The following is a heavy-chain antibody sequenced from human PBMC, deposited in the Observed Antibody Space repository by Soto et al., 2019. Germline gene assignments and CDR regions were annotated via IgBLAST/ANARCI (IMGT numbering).Heavy chain of an antibody. J-gene: IGHJ4*02. Sequence: GGSLRLSCAASGFTFSTYGMHWVRQAPGKGLEWVAVITYAGSHEFYADSVKGRFTISRDNSKNSVYLQMHSLRAEDTAVYYCAKGYYYDNSGQSYFDYWGQGTLVTVSS. D-gene: IGHD3-22*01. CDR3: AKGYYYDNSGQSYFDY. V-gene: IGHV3-30*18. CDR1: GFTFSTYG. CDR2: ITYAGSHE.